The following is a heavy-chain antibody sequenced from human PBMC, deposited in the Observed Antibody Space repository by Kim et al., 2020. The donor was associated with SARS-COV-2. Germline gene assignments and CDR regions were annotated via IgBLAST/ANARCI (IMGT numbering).Heavy chain of an antibody. D-gene: IGHD4-17*01. CDR1: GFTFASYS. J-gene: IGHJ4*02. V-gene: IGHV3-23*01. Sequence: GGSLRLSCAASGFTFASYSMNWVRQSPGKGPEWVSTISGNGADTYYADSVRGRFTISRDDSKNTLYLQMSSLRAEDTAIYYCAKRHPGAWPPYFDFWGQGTLVTVSS. CDR3: AKRHPGAWPPYFDF. CDR2: ISGNGADT.